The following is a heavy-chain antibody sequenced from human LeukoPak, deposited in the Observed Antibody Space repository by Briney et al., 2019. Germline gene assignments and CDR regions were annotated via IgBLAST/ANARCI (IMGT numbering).Heavy chain of an antibody. J-gene: IGHJ4*02. D-gene: IGHD2-15*01. CDR3: ARTCSGGSCYADF. CDR2: IWYDGSSK. CDR1: GFTFSNYG. V-gene: IGHV3-33*01. Sequence: GTSLRLSCAASGFTFSNYGMHWVRQAPGKGLEWVAVIWYDGSSKYYADSVKGRFTISRDNSKNTLYLQMSSLRAEDTAVYYCARTCSGGSCYADFWGQGTLVTVSS.